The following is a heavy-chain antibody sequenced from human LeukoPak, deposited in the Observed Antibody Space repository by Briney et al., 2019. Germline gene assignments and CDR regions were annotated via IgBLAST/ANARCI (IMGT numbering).Heavy chain of an antibody. CDR1: GFSFSSYG. J-gene: IGHJ3*02. CDR3: ARGYYYDSSAYSMGAFDI. Sequence: PGWSLRLSCAASGFSFSSYGMYWVRQAPGKGLEWVALVWFDGSNKYYANSVKGRFTISRDNSKNTLYLQMNSLRAEDTAVYYCARGYYYDSSAYSMGAFDIWGQSTMVTVSS. D-gene: IGHD3-22*01. CDR2: VWFDGSNK. V-gene: IGHV3-33*07.